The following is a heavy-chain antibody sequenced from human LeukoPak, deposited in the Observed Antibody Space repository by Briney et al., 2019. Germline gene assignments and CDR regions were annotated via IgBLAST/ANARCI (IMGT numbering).Heavy chain of an antibody. CDR3: ASHSTFVGGATESIDY. V-gene: IGHV3-74*01. Sequence: GGSLRLSCAASEFTFNNYWMHWVRQAPGKGLVWVSRINSDGSHTDYADSVKGRFTISRDNAKNTLYLQMNSLRAKDTAVYYCASHSTFVGGATESIDYWGQGTLVTVSS. CDR1: EFTFNNYW. J-gene: IGHJ4*02. CDR2: INSDGSHT. D-gene: IGHD1-26*01.